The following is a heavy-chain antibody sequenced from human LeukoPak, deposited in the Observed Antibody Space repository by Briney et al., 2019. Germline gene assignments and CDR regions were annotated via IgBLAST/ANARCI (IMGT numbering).Heavy chain of an antibody. CDR3: AREGQYGDYVHFQH. CDR1: GGTFSSYA. J-gene: IGHJ1*01. CDR2: ISAYNGNT. V-gene: IGHV1-18*01. D-gene: IGHD4-17*01. Sequence: ASVKVSCKASGGTFSSYAISWVRQAPGQGLEWMGWISAYNGNTNYEQNLQGRVTMTTDTSTSTAYMELRSLRSDDTAVYYCAREGQYGDYVHFQHWGQGTLVTVSS.